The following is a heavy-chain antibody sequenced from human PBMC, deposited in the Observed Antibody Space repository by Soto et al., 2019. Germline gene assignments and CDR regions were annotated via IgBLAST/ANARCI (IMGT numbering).Heavy chain of an antibody. CDR3: ARDHYYDSSGYDAFDI. Sequence: ASVKVSCKASGYTFTSYAMHWVRQAPGQRLEWMGWINAGNGNTKYSQKFQGRVTITRDTSASTAYMELSSLRSEDTAVYYCARDHYYDSSGYDAFDIWGQGTMVTVS. CDR2: INAGNGNT. CDR1: GYTFTSYA. D-gene: IGHD3-22*01. J-gene: IGHJ3*02. V-gene: IGHV1-3*01.